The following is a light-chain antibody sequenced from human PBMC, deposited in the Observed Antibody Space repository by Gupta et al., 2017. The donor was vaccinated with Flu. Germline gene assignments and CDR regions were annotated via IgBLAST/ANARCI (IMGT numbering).Light chain of an antibody. J-gene: IGKJ2*01. CDR2: TAS. CDR1: RSISSN. V-gene: IGKV3-15*01. Sequence: EIVMTQSPGTLSVSPGEGATLSCRASRSISSNLAWYQQRPGQAPRLLIHTASTRATGIPARFSGSGSGTDFTLTISSVQSEDFAVYYCQQYNLWYTFGQGTKLEIK. CDR3: QQYNLWYT.